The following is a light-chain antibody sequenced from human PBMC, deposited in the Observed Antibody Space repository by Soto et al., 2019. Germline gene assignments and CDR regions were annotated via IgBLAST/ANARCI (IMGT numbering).Light chain of an antibody. CDR1: XXXVGAYNY. V-gene: IGLV2-11*01. CDR2: DVS. J-gene: IGLJ1*01. Sequence: QSVRTQPRSVSGSPGQSXTIXXXXTXXXVGAYNYVSWYQQHPGKAPKLMIYDVSKRPSGVPDRFSGSKSGNTASLTISGLQAEDEADYYCCSYAGSYTYVFGIGTKVTXL. CDR3: CSYAGSYTYV.